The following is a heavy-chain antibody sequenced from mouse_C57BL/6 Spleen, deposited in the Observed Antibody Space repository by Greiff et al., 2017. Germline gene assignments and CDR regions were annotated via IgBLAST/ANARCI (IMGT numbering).Heavy chain of an antibody. Sequence: QVQLQQPGAELVKPGASVKVSCKASGYTFTSYWMHWVKQRPGQGLEWIGRIHPSDSDTNYNQKFKGKDALTVDKSSSPAYMQLSNLTSEDSAVCYCAIGGGYFDVWGTGTTVTVSS. CDR2: IHPSDSDT. V-gene: IGHV1-74*01. CDR1: GYTFTSYW. J-gene: IGHJ1*03. CDR3: AIGGGYFDV.